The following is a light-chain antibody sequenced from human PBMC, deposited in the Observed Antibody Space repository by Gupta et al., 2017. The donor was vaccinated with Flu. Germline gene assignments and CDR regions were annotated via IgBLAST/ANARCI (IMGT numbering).Light chain of an antibody. Sequence: PSSLSASVGDSVTINCRASQRISTYLNWYQKTPGKAPKLLIYAAFKLQSGVPSRFSGSGSGTDCTVTISSLQPEDFATYYCQQSDSIPYTFGQGTKLEIK. V-gene: IGKV1-39*01. CDR2: AAF. CDR3: QQSDSIPYT. CDR1: QRISTY. J-gene: IGKJ2*01.